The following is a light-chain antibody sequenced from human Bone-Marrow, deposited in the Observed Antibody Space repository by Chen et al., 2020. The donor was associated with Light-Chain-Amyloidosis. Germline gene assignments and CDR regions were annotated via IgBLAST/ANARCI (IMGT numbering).Light chain of an antibody. CDR3: GLYLGSGVWV. Sequence: QTVVTQEPSFSVSPGGTVTLTCCLSSGAVSTDYYPSWYQMTPGQAPRTLIYNTDTRSSCVPDRLCGSILGNIAVLSISGAQADDESAYYCGLYLGSGVWVFGGGTKLTFL. V-gene: IGLV8-61*01. CDR2: NTD. J-gene: IGLJ3*02. CDR1: SGAVSTDYY.